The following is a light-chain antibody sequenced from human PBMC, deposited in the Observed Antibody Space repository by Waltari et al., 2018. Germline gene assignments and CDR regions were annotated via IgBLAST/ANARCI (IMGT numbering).Light chain of an antibody. J-gene: IGKJ1*01. CDR2: LAS. CDR3: QQYYSRRT. CDR1: QSLLYNSNDKNY. Sequence: DIVMTQSPDSLAVSLGERATISCKSSQSLLYNSNDKNYLAWYQQKPGQPPKLLIYLASTRHSGVPDRFSGSGSATDFTLTISSLQAEDVAVYYCQQYYSRRTFGQGTKVEIK. V-gene: IGKV4-1*01.